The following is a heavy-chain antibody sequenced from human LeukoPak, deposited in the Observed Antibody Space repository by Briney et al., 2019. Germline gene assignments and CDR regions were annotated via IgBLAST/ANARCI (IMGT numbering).Heavy chain of an antibody. V-gene: IGHV3-53*01. D-gene: IGHD5-18*01. Sequence: GGSLRLSCVASGFTFGKYWMSWVRQAPGKGLEWVSVIYSGGSTYYADSVKGRFTISRDNSKNTLYLQMNSLRAEDTAVYYCARELYSYGSYYFDYWGQGTLVTVSS. J-gene: IGHJ4*02. CDR2: IYSGGST. CDR3: ARELYSYGSYYFDY. CDR1: GFTFGKYW.